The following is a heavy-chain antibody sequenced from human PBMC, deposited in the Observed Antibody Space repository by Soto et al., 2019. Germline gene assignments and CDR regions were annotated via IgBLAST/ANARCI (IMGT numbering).Heavy chain of an antibody. D-gene: IGHD2-15*01. CDR3: ARAEEPSCSGGSCYYDAFDI. CDR2: INPNSGGT. Sequence: ASVKVSCKASGYTFTGYYMHWVRQAPGQGLEWMGWINPNSGGTNYAQKFQGWVTMTRDTSISTAYMELSRLRSDDTAVYYCARAEEPSCSGGSCYYDAFDIWGQGTMVTVSS. V-gene: IGHV1-2*04. CDR1: GYTFTGYY. J-gene: IGHJ3*02.